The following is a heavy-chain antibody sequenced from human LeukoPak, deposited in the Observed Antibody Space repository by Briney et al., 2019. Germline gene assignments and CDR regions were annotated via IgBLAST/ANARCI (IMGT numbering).Heavy chain of an antibody. CDR1: GYSFTSYW. J-gene: IGHJ5*02. D-gene: IGHD3-10*01. CDR3: ARQRFTMRAYAGNWFDP. V-gene: IGHV5-51*01. CDR2: I. Sequence: PGESLKISCKGSGYSFTSYWIGWVRQMPGKGLEWMGIIYNPSFQDQVTISADKSISTAYLQWSSLKASDTAMYYCARQRFTMRAYAGNWFDPWGQGTLVTVSS.